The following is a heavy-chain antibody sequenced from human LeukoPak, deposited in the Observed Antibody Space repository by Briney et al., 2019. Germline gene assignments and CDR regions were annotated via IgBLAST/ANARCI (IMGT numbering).Heavy chain of an antibody. CDR1: GGTFGSYA. CDR2: IIPIFGTA. J-gene: IGHJ6*02. Sequence: GASVKVSCKASGGTFGSYAISWVRQAPGQGLEWMGGIIPIFGTANYAQKFQGRVTITADESTSTAYMELSSLRSEDTAVYYCARKAIVVVVAADLYGMDVWGQGTTVTVSS. CDR3: ARKAIVVVVAADLYGMDV. D-gene: IGHD2-15*01. V-gene: IGHV1-69*13.